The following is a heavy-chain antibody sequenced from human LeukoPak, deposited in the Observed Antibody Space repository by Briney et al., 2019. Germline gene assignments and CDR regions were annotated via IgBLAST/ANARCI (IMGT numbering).Heavy chain of an antibody. Sequence: GGSLRLSCAASGFIFSSSAMNWVRKAPGKGLEWVSSINNDGSYIYYAGSVKGRFTISRDNAKNSLYLRLNSLRVEDTAVYYCARDPTHYLRYGYFDYWGQGPLVTVSS. CDR3: ARDPTHYLRYGYFDY. V-gene: IGHV3-21*01. CDR1: GFIFSSSA. D-gene: IGHD3-9*01. J-gene: IGHJ4*02. CDR2: INNDGSYI.